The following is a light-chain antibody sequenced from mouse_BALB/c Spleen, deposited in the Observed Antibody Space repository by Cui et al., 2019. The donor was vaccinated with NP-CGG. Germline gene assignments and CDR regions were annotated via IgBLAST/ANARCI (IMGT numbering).Light chain of an antibody. J-gene: IGLJ1*01. CDR3: ALWYSNHWV. CDR1: TGSVTTSNY. V-gene: IGLV1*01. Sequence: QAVVTQESALNTSPGETVTLTCRSSTGSVTTSNYANWVQEKPDHLLTGLIGGTNNRAPGVPARFSGSLIGDKAALTITGARTENESIYFCALWYSNHWVFGGGTKLTVL. CDR2: GTN.